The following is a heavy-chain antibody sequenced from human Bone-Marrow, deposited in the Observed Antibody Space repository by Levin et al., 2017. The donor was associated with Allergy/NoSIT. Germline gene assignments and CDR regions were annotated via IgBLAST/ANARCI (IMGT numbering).Heavy chain of an antibody. CDR2: INAVGDDL. J-gene: IGHJ4*02. CDR1: GFTFNNFA. CDR3: AKDVFGGVRLGVDF. Sequence: GGSLRLSCAASGFTFNNFAMSWVRQAPGKGLEWVSAINAVGDDLYYADSVKGRFTISRDNSRYTLYLQMASLRAADTAIYYCAKDVFGGVRLGVDFWGQGALVTVSS. V-gene: IGHV3-23*01. D-gene: IGHD3-16*01.